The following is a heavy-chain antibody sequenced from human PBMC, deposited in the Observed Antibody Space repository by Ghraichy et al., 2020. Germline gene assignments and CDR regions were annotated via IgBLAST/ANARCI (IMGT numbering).Heavy chain of an antibody. D-gene: IGHD2-15*01. CDR3: ARSKDIYYPHYFDY. CDR2: IIPIFGTA. J-gene: IGHJ4*02. CDR1: GGTFSSYA. Sequence: SVKVSCKASGGTFSSYAISWVRQAPGQGLEWMGGIIPIFGTANYAQKFQGRVTITADESTSTAYMELSSLRSEDTAVYYCARSKDIYYPHYFDYWGQGTLVTVSS. V-gene: IGHV1-69*13.